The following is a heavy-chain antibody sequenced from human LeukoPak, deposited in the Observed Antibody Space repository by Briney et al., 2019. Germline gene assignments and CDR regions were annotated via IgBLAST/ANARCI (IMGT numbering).Heavy chain of an antibody. J-gene: IGHJ6*03. Sequence: ASVKVSCKASGGTFSSYAISWVRQAPGQGLEWMGGIIPTFGTANYAQKFQARVTITADESTSTAYMELSSLRSEDTAVYYCARAGLFGVVIYYMDVWSKGTTVTVSS. V-gene: IGHV1-69*13. CDR2: IIPTFGTA. CDR1: GGTFSSYA. CDR3: ARAGLFGVVIYYMDV. D-gene: IGHD3-3*01.